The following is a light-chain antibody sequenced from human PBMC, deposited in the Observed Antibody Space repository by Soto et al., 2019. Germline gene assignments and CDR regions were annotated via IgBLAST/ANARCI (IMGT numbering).Light chain of an antibody. J-gene: IGLJ2*01. Sequence: QPVLTQSPSASASLGASVKLTCTLSSGHSTYAIAWHQQQPEKGPRYLMKLNSDGSHSKGDGIPDRFSGSSSGAERYLTISSLQSEDEADYYCQTRGTGIVVFGGGPKLTVL. V-gene: IGLV4-69*01. CDR1: SGHSTYA. CDR2: LNSDGSH. CDR3: QTRGTGIVV.